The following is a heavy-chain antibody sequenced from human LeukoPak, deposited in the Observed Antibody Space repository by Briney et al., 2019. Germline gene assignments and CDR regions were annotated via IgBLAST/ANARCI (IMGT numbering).Heavy chain of an antibody. CDR3: ARLRWLQLIDY. V-gene: IGHV4-59*01. CDR2: IYYSGST. J-gene: IGHJ4*02. D-gene: IGHD5-24*01. Sequence: SETLSLTCTVSGGSISSYCWSWIRQPPGKGLEWIGYIYYSGSTNYNPSLKSRVTISVDTSKNQFSLKLSSATAADTAVYYCARLRWLQLIDYWEQGTLVTVSS. CDR1: GGSISSYC.